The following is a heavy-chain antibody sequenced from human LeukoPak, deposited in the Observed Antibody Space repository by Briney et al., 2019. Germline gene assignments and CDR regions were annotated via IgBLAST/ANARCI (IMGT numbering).Heavy chain of an antibody. Sequence: SVKVSCKSSGYTFTNNHMYWIRQAPGQAPEAMGWINHNSGGTNYAQKFQGRITMTRDTSISTAYMELSRLTSDDTAIYFCARELGRNAFDIWGQGTMVTVSP. CDR3: ARELGRNAFDI. V-gene: IGHV1-2*02. J-gene: IGHJ3*02. CDR1: GYTFTNNH. D-gene: IGHD7-27*01. CDR2: INHNSGGT.